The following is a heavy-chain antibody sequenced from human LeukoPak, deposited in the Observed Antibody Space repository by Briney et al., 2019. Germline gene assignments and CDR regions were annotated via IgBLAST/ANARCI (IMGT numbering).Heavy chain of an antibody. D-gene: IGHD2-21*02. CDR1: GGSISSSNW. CDR3: ARGYCGGDCYSPTDAFDI. V-gene: IGHV4-4*02. J-gene: IGHJ3*02. CDR2: IYHSGGT. Sequence: PSGTLSLTCAVSGGSISSSNWWSWVRQPPGKGLEWIGEIYHSGGTNYNPSLKSRVTISVDKSKNQFSLKLSSVTAADTAVYYCARGYCGGDCYSPTDAFDIWGQGTMVTVSS.